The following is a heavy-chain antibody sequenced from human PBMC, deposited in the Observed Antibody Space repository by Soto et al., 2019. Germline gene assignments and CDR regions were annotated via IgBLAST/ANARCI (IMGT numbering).Heavy chain of an antibody. CDR3: AKDAVYGDGFWLAAN. V-gene: IGHV3-23*01. CDR1: GFTFSIYA. Sequence: EVQLLESGGGLVQPGESLRLSCAASGFTFSIYAMMWVRQPPGKGQEWVAGMTGSGGDIRYADSVKGRFTISKDNSKNTLYLEMNSLRAEDTAMYYCAKDAVYGDGFWLAANWGQGTLVTVSS. J-gene: IGHJ4*02. D-gene: IGHD2-21*02. CDR2: MTGSGGDI.